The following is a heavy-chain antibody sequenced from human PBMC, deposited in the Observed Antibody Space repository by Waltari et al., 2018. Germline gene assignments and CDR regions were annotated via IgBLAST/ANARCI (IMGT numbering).Heavy chain of an antibody. V-gene: IGHV1-69*15. CDR2: IIPSFGTA. D-gene: IGHD1-26*01. CDR1: GGTFSSYA. Sequence: QVQLVQSGAEVKKPGSSVKVSCKASGGTFSSYAISWVRQAPGQGLEWMGRIIPSFGTANYAQKFQGRVTITADESTSTAYMELSSLRSEDTAVYYCAGGPESGSYYYYGMDVWGQGTTVTVSS. CDR3: AGGPESGSYYYYGMDV. J-gene: IGHJ6*02.